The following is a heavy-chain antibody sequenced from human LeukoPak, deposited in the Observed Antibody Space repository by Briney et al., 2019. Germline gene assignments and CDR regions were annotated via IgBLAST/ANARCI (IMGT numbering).Heavy chain of an antibody. CDR1: GGTFSSYA. CDR3: AGVAMYSSSWNLDY. D-gene: IGHD6-13*01. J-gene: IGHJ4*02. Sequence: SVKVSCKASGGTFSSYAISWVRQAPGQGLEWMGGIIPIFGRANYAHKFQGRVTITADESTSTAYMELSSLRSEDTAVYYCAGVAMYSSSWNLDYWGQGTLVTASS. CDR2: IIPIFGRA. V-gene: IGHV1-69*13.